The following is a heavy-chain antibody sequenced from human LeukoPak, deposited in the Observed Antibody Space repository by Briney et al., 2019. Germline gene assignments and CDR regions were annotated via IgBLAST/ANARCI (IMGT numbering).Heavy chain of an antibody. V-gene: IGHV1-46*01. CDR1: GYTFTRYY. CDR2: INPSDGST. CDR3: ARGRYDSSDNRPRFDY. J-gene: IGHJ4*02. D-gene: IGHD3-22*01. Sequence: ASVKVSCKASGYTFTRYYMHWVRQAPGQGLEWMGIINPSDGSTNYEQKFQGRVTMTRDMYTSTVYMELSSLRSEDTAIYYCARGRYDSSDNRPRFDYWGQGTLVTVSS.